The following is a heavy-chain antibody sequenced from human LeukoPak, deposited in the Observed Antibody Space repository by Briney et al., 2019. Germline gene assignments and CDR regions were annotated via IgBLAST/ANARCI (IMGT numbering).Heavy chain of an antibody. Sequence: GRSLRLSCAASGFTLSSYGMHWVRQAPGKGLEWVAVISYDGSNKYYADSVKGRFTISRDNSKNTLYLQMNSLRAEDTAVYYCAKDRGYCSSTSCHDPGYGMDVWGKGTTVTVSS. J-gene: IGHJ6*04. CDR3: AKDRGYCSSTSCHDPGYGMDV. D-gene: IGHD2-2*01. V-gene: IGHV3-30*18. CDR2: ISYDGSNK. CDR1: GFTLSSYG.